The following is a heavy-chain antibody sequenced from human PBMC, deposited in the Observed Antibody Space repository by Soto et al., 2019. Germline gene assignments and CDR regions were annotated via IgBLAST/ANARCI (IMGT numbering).Heavy chain of an antibody. CDR3: ASSGYGRASQTGLRAFDI. Sequence: SETLSLTCAVYGGSFSGYYWSWIRQPPGKGLEWIGEINHSGSTNYNPSLKSRVTISVDTSKNQFSLKLSSVTAADTAVYYCASSGYGRASQTGLRAFDIWGQGTMVTVSS. V-gene: IGHV4-34*01. CDR1: GGSFSGYY. CDR2: INHSGST. J-gene: IGHJ3*02. D-gene: IGHD5-12*01.